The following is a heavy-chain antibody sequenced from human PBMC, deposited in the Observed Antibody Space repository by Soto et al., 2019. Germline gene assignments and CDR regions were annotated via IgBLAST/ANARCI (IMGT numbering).Heavy chain of an antibody. CDR3: GRLLGVVPVANA. CDR1: GGSISYNSYY. Sequence: QLQLQESGPGLVKPSETLSLTCSVSGGSISYNSYYWGWIRQPPEKGLEWVGGIFYTGTTYYSPSLKDRVTISVDTSKNSFSLNLTSVTAADSAVYFCGRLLGVVPVANAWGQGTLVHVSS. J-gene: IGHJ5*02. CDR2: IFYTGTT. D-gene: IGHD3-3*01. V-gene: IGHV4-39*02.